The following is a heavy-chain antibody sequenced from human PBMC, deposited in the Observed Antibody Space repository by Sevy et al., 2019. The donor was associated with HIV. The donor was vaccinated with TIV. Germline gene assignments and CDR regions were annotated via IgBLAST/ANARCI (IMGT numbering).Heavy chain of an antibody. V-gene: IGHV3-30*18. CDR1: GLPFSRLG. CDR2: ISNDGSDK. J-gene: IGHJ6*02. CDR3: ANSRGKYDGSSWLYYHYAVDV. Sequence: GGCLRLSCVASGLPFSRLGMHWVRQAPGRGLEWVAIISNDGSDKDYADSVKGRFTISRDNSKDMLYLQMNSLRLEDTAVYYCANSRGKYDGSSWLYYHYAVDVWGQGTTVTVSS. D-gene: IGHD6-13*01.